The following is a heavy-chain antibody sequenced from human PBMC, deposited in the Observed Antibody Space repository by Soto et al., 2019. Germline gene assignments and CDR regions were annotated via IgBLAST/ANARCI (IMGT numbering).Heavy chain of an antibody. CDR2: VSNSGTST. V-gene: IGHV3-23*01. CDR1: GFMFSGYA. Sequence: QLLESGGGLAQPGESLTLSCAASGFMFSGYAMSWVLQAPGKGLEWVSAVSNSGTSTSYADSVKGRFTISRDNSKNTLHLQMSGLGAEDTALYYCVKDLAASGWFDPWGQGTLVIVSS. J-gene: IGHJ5*02. D-gene: IGHD2-15*01. CDR3: VKDLAASGWFDP.